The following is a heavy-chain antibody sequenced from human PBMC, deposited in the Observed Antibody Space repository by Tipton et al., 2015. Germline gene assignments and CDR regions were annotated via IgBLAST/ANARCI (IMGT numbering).Heavy chain of an antibody. J-gene: IGHJ5*02. CDR3: TRMTKIVTAPVRFDP. Sequence: SLRLSCAASGFTFSRHWMSWVRQAPGKGLERVASINEDGSERIYADSVKGRFSISRDITTNSQYLQMNSLRAEDTAVYYCTRMTKIVTAPVRFDPWGQGTLVTVSS. V-gene: IGHV3-7*03. CDR2: INEDGSER. D-gene: IGHD1-20*01. CDR1: GFTFSRHW.